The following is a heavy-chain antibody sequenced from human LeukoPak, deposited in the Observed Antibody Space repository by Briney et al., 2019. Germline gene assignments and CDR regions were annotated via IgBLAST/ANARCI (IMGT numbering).Heavy chain of an antibody. Sequence: GGSLRLSCAASGFTFSSYWMHWVRQAPGKGLVWVSRINSDGSSTSYADSVKGRFTISRDNAKNTLYLQMNSLRAEDTAVYYCASARYSSSWCHYWGQGTLVTVSS. D-gene: IGHD6-13*01. J-gene: IGHJ4*02. CDR1: GFTFSSYW. CDR2: INSDGSST. CDR3: ASARYSSSWCHY. V-gene: IGHV3-74*01.